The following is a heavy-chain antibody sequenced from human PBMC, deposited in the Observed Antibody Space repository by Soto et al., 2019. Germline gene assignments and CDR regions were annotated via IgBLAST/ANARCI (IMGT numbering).Heavy chain of an antibody. J-gene: IGHJ6*03. Sequence: QVQLQQWGAGLLKPSETLSLTCAVHGEFFGGYYWSWVRQSPGKGLEWIGNINHSGSTQYNPSLKKRGTISAATAKGRFSLTVASVTVADTAVFYCAGGNPGYYYYYMDVWGAGATVTVSS. V-gene: IGHV4-34*01. CDR1: GEFFGGYY. CDR2: INHSGST. CDR3: AGGNPGYYYYYMDV.